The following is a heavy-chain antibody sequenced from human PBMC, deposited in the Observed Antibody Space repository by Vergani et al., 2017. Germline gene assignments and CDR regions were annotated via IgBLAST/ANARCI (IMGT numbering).Heavy chain of an antibody. CDR3: TGQVPCGDGAYLHFNH. D-gene: IGHD2-21*01. CDR2: INPIDSKI. J-gene: IGHJ4*02. Sequence: EVMLVQSGAEVKKPGESLKISCKYSESSFISNEIAWVRQMSGKGLQWMGNINPIDSKIAYSPSFQGQAIMSLDKSITTAYLQWRSLKASDTAISYCTGQVPCGDGAYLHFNHWGQGTQVTVSS. CDR1: ESSFISNE. V-gene: IGHV5-51*01.